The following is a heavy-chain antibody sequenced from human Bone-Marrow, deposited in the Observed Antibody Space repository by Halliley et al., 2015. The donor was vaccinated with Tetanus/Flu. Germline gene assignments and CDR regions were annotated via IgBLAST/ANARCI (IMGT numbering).Heavy chain of an antibody. CDR3: ATTSSLTSGVYYYYYALDV. J-gene: IGHJ6*02. CDR2: VYYSGST. D-gene: IGHD2-2*01. Sequence: TLSLTCAVSGGSISSGGYYWTWIRQPPGKGLEWIGYVYYSGSTYYSPSLKSRVTISLDTSKNQFSLKLSSVTAADSAVYYCATTSSLTSGVYYYYYALDVWGQGTTVTVSS. V-gene: IGHV4-61*08. CDR1: GGSISSGGYY.